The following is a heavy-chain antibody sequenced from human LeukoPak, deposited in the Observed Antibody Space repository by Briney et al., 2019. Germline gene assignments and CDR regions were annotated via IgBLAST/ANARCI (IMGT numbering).Heavy chain of an antibody. V-gene: IGHV4-4*09. CDR2: IYTSGST. J-gene: IGHJ4*02. CDR3: ARHYPTVAGRGNFDY. D-gene: IGHD6-19*01. Sequence: SETPSLTCTVSGGSISSYYWSWIRQPPGKGLEWIGYIYTSGSTNYNPSLKSRVTISVDTSKNQFSLKLSSVTAADTAVYYCARHYPTVAGRGNFDYWGQGTLVTVSS. CDR1: GGSISSYY.